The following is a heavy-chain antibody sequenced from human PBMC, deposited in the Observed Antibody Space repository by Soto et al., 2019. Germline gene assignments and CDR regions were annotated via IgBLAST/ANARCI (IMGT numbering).Heavy chain of an antibody. Sequence: GASVKVSCKASGGTFSSYAISWVRQAPGQGLEWMGGIIPIFGTANYAQKFQGRVTITADKSTSTACMELSSLRSEDTDVYYCARALTGRTPFGYYYYGMDVWGQGTTVTVSS. CDR1: GGTFSSYA. D-gene: IGHD7-27*01. CDR2: IIPIFGTA. V-gene: IGHV1-69*06. J-gene: IGHJ6*02. CDR3: ARALTGRTPFGYYYYGMDV.